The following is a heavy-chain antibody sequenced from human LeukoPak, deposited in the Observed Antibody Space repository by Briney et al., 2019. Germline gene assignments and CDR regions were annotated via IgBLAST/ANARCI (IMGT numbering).Heavy chain of an antibody. CDR3: ARGALSALTVTSVFDY. CDR2: ISSSSSTI. J-gene: IGHJ4*02. CDR1: GFTFSSYS. D-gene: IGHD4-17*01. Sequence: GGSLRLSCAASGFTFSSYSMNWVRQAPGKGLEWVSYISSSSSTIYYADSVKGRFTISRDNAKNSLYLQMNSLRAEDTAVYYCARGALSALTVTSVFDYWGQGTLVTVSS. V-gene: IGHV3-48*04.